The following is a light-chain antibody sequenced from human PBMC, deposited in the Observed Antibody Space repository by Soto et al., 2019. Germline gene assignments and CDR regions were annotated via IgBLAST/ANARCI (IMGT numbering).Light chain of an antibody. CDR2: GAS. Sequence: EIVLTQSPGTLSLSPGERATLSCRASQSVSDSYLAWYQQKPGQAPRLLIYGASSRATGIPDRVSGSGSGTDFTLTIRRLEPEDFAVYYCQQYGSSPNTFGQGTKLEIK. V-gene: IGKV3-20*01. CDR3: QQYGSSPNT. CDR1: QSVSDSY. J-gene: IGKJ2*01.